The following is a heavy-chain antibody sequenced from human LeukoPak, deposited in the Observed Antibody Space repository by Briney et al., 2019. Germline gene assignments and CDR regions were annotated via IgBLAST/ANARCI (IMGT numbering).Heavy chain of an antibody. CDR3: ARELEMATIDY. D-gene: IGHD5-24*01. Sequence: GGPLRLSCAASGITVSSSYMSWVRQAPGKGLEWISVIYSSGTTYYADSVRGRFTISRDNSKNTLYLQMNSLRAEDTAVYYCARELEMATIDYWGQGTLVTVSS. CDR2: IYSSGTT. J-gene: IGHJ4*02. V-gene: IGHV3-66*01. CDR1: GITVSSSY.